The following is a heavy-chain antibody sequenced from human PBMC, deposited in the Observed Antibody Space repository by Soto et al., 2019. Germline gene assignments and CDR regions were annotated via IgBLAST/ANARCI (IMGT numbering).Heavy chain of an antibody. CDR1: GLTISGKK. V-gene: IGHV3-53*01. Sequence: DVQLVESGGGLIQPGESLSLSGAAFGLTISGKKNVAWVRQAPGKGLEWVSALYDVDGSFYADSVKGRFTTSSDSSKTTVYLQMNDLRPDDTAVYYCATWHEREHAYDVWGQGTTVTVSS. CDR3: ATWHEREHAYDV. J-gene: IGHJ3*01. D-gene: IGHD1-1*01. CDR2: LYDVDGS.